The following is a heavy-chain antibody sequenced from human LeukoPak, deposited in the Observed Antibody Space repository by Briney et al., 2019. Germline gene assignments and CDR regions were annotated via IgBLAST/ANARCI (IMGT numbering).Heavy chain of an antibody. J-gene: IGHJ5*02. Sequence: GGSLRLSCAASGFTVSSNYMSWVRQAPGKGLEWVSSISSSSSYIYYADSVKGRFTISRDNAKNSLYLQMNSLRAEDTAVYYCAREAYDFWSGYWLWFDPWGQGTLVTVSS. CDR3: AREAYDFWSGYWLWFDP. V-gene: IGHV3-21*01. CDR1: GFTVSSNY. D-gene: IGHD3-3*01. CDR2: ISSSSSYI.